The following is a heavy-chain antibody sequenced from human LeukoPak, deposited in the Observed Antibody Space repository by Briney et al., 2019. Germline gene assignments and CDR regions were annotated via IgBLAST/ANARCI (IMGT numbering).Heavy chain of an antibody. V-gene: IGHV1-46*01. CDR3: AREIVGATNRAFDI. D-gene: IGHD1-26*01. J-gene: IGHJ3*02. CDR2: INPSGGST. Sequence: ASVKVSCKASGYTFTSYYMHWVRQAPGQGLEWMGIINPSGGSTSYAQKFQGRVTITRNTSISTAYMELSSLRSEDTAVYYCAREIVGATNRAFDIWGQGTMVTVSS. CDR1: GYTFTSYY.